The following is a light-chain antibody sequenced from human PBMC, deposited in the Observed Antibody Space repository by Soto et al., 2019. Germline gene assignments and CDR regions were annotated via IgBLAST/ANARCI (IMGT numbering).Light chain of an antibody. CDR1: QSVSSN. CDR2: GAS. V-gene: IGKV3-15*01. J-gene: IGKJ3*01. Sequence: EIVMTQSPATLSVSPGERATRSCRASQSVSSNLAWYQQKPGQAPRLLIYGASTRATGIPARFSGSGSGTEFTLTVSRLQSEDFAVYYCQQYNNWPLTFGPGTEVDIK. CDR3: QQYNNWPLT.